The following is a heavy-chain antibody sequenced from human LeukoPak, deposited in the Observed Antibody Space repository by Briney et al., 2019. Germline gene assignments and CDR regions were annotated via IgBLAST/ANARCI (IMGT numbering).Heavy chain of an antibody. V-gene: IGHV1-69*05. Sequence: SVKVSCKASGGTFSSYAISWVRQAPGQGLEWMGEIISIFGTANYAQKFQGRVTITTDESTSTAYMELSSLRSEDTAVYYCARDQLQTRSAFDIWGQGTMVTVSS. CDR3: ARDQLQTRSAFDI. CDR2: IISIFGTA. CDR1: GGTFSSYA. D-gene: IGHD2-2*01. J-gene: IGHJ3*02.